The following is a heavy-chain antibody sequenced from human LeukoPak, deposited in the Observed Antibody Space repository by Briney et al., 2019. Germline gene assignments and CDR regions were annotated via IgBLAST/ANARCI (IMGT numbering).Heavy chain of an antibody. CDR3: ARGLAAAARYYYYGMDV. CDR1: GFTFSSYA. J-gene: IGHJ6*02. Sequence: LAGGSLRLSCAASGFTFSSYAMHWVRQAPGKGLEWVAVISYDGSNKYYADSVKGRFTISRDNSKNTLYLQMNSLRAEDTAVYYCARGLAAAARYYYYGMDVWGQGTTVTVSS. CDR2: ISYDGSNK. V-gene: IGHV3-30-3*01. D-gene: IGHD6-13*01.